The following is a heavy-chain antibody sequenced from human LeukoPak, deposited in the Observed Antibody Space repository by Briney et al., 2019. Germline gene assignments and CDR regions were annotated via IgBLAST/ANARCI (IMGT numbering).Heavy chain of an antibody. Sequence: GESLKISCKGSGYSFPDYWIGWVRQMPGKGLERMGIIYHSDSDTRYSPSFQGQVTISADKSISAAYLQWSSLRASDTAMYFCARRSHTSSPADYWGQGTLVTVSS. J-gene: IGHJ4*02. CDR1: GYSFPDYW. CDR2: IYHSDSDT. V-gene: IGHV5-51*01. D-gene: IGHD2-2*01. CDR3: ARRSHTSSPADY.